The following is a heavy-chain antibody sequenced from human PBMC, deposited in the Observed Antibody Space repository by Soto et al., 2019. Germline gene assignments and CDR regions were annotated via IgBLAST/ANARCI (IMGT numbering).Heavy chain of an antibody. CDR2: INHSGST. V-gene: IGHV4-34*01. CDR3: ARAPTYYYVYDAFDI. J-gene: IGHJ3*02. CDR1: GGSFSGYY. Sequence: QVQLQQWGAGLLKPSETLSLTCAVYGGSFSGYYWSWIRQPPGKGLEWIGEINHSGSTNYNPSLKSRVTISVDTSKNQFSLKLRSVTAADTAVYYCARAPTYYYVYDAFDIWGQGTMVTVSS. D-gene: IGHD3-10*02.